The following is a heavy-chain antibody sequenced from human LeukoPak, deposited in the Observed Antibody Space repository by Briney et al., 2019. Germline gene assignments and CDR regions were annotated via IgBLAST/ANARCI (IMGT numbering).Heavy chain of an antibody. CDR2: IKQDGSEK. V-gene: IGHV3-7*01. Sequence: GGSPRLSCAASGFTFSSYEMSWVRQAPGKGLEWVANIKQDGSEKYYVDSVKGRFTISRDNAKNSLYLQMNSLRAEDTAVYYCARALISHYYYYMDVWGKGTTVTVSS. J-gene: IGHJ6*03. CDR1: GFTFSSYE. D-gene: IGHD2-8*01. CDR3: ARALISHYYYYMDV.